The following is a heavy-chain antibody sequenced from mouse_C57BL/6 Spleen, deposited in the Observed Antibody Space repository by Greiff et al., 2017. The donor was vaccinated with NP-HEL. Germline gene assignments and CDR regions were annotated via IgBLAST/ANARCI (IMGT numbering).Heavy chain of an antibody. D-gene: IGHD1-1*01. V-gene: IGHV5-9*01. CDR3: ARHPDGDWYFDV. CDR1: GFTFSSYT. CDR2: ISGGGGNT. J-gene: IGHJ1*03. Sequence: DVMLVESGGGLVKPGGSLKLSCAASGFTFSSYTMSWVRQTPEKRLEWVATISGGGGNTYYPDSVKGRFTISRDNAKNTLYLQVSSLRSEDTALDYCARHPDGDWYFDVWGTGTTVTVSS.